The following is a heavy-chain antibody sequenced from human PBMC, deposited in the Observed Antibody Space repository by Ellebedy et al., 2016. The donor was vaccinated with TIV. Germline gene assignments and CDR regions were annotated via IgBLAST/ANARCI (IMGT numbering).Heavy chain of an antibody. CDR3: ARDLEQLVPLRAFDI. CDR2: INPSGGST. V-gene: IGHV1-46*01. D-gene: IGHD6-6*01. Sequence: AASVKVSCKASGYTFTSYYMHWVRQAPGQGLEWMGIINPSGGSTSYAQKFQGRVTMTRDASTSTVYMELSSLRSEDTAVYYCARDLEQLVPLRAFDIWGQGTMVTVSS. J-gene: IGHJ3*02. CDR1: GYTFTSYY.